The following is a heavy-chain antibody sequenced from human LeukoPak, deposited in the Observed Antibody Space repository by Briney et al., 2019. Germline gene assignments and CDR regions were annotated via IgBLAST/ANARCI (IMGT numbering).Heavy chain of an antibody. D-gene: IGHD1-26*01. CDR2: ISSSGSTI. Sequence: GGSLRLSCAASGFTFSGYEINWVRQAPGKGLEWVSYISSSGSTIYYADSVKGRFTISRDNAKNSLYLQMNSLRAEDTAVYYCAREASGSYDYWGQGTLVTVS. CDR3: AREASGSYDY. J-gene: IGHJ4*02. CDR1: GFTFSGYE. V-gene: IGHV3-48*03.